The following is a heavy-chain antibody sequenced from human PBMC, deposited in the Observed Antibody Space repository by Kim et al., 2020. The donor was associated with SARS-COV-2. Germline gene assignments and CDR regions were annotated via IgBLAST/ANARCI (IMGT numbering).Heavy chain of an antibody. J-gene: IGHJ2*01. Sequence: RYSPSFQGQVTISADKSISTAYLQWSSLKASDTAMYYCARAGARVWYFDLWGRGTLVTVSS. V-gene: IGHV5-51*01. D-gene: IGHD6-6*01. CDR3: ARAGARVWYFDL.